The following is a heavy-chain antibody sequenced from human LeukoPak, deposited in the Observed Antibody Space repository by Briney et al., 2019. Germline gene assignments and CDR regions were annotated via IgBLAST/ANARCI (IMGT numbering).Heavy chain of an antibody. CDR2: LNSDGIST. CDR3: ARDGYDFWSGYSSDY. Sequence: GGSLRLSCAASGFTVSNYAMHWVRQAPGKGLEYVSALNSDGISTYYADSVRGRFTISRDNSKNTLFLQMGSLRPEDMAVYYCARDGYDFWSGYSSDYWGQGTLVTVSS. V-gene: IGHV3-64*02. D-gene: IGHD3-3*01. CDR1: GFTVSNYA. J-gene: IGHJ4*02.